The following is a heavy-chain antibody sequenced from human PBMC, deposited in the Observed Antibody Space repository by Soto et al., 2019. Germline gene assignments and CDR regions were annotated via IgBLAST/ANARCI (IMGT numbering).Heavy chain of an antibody. V-gene: IGHV4-30-4*02. CDR3: ARMLGYYYDSSGYLVDY. D-gene: IGHD3-22*01. CDR2: IYYSGST. CDR1: GGSISSLYYY. Sequence: PSDTLSLTWTVSGGSISSLYYYWSWIRQPPGKGLEWIGYIYYSGSTYYNPSLKSRVTISVDTSKNQFSLKLSSVTAADTAVYYCARMLGYYYDSSGYLVDYWGQGTLVTVSS. J-gene: IGHJ4*02.